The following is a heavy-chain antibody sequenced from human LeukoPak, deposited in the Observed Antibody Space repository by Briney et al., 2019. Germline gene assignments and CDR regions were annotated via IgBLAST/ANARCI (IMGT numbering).Heavy chain of an antibody. J-gene: IGHJ4*02. Sequence: KPSETLSLTCAVYGGSFSGYYWSWIRQPPGKGLEWIGEINHSGSTNYNPSLKSRVTISVDTSKKQFSLKLSSVTAADTAVYYCARGRGTVTSKIDYWGQGTLVTVSS. V-gene: IGHV4-34*01. CDR3: ARGRGTVTSKIDY. CDR2: INHSGST. D-gene: IGHD4-17*01. CDR1: GGSFSGYY.